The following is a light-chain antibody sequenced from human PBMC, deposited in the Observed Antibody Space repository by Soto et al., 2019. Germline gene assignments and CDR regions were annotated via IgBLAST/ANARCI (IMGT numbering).Light chain of an antibody. CDR2: KAS. V-gene: IGKV1-5*03. CDR3: QQYNSYPLT. J-gene: IGKJ4*01. Sequence: DIQMTQSPSTLSASVGDRVTITCRASQSISSWLAWYQQKPGKAPNLLIYKASSLESGVPSRFSGSGSGKEFTLTISRLQPDDFATYYCQQYNSYPLTFGGGTKVEIK. CDR1: QSISSW.